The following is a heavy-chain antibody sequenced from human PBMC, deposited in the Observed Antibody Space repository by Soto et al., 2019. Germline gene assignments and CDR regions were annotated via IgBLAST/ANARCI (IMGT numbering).Heavy chain of an antibody. D-gene: IGHD6-19*01. CDR3: ARRSIAVAGTGDY. J-gene: IGHJ4*02. CDR1: GYXVTNYL. Sequence: EXLKISCQCSGYXVTNYLLVWVRHMPGKGLEWIGIIYPGYSDIRYSPSFQGHVTISADKSIRTAYLQWSSLKASDTDMYYCARRSIAVAGTGDYWGQGTLGTVS. CDR2: IYPGYSDI. V-gene: IGHV5-51*01.